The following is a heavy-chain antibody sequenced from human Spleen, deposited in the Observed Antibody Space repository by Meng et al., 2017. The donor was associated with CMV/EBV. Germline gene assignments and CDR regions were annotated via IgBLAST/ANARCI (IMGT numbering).Heavy chain of an antibody. J-gene: IGHJ4*02. CDR2: IWYDGSKK. D-gene: IGHD4-23*01. V-gene: IGHV3-33*06. Sequence: GESLKISCAASGFTFNSHGMNWVRQAPGKGLEWLAVIWYDGSKKYYADSVKGRFTISRDNSKNTLYLQMDSLRDEDTAVYYCAKDPDYGGNLFDYWGQGTLVTVSS. CDR1: GFTFNSHG. CDR3: AKDPDYGGNLFDY.